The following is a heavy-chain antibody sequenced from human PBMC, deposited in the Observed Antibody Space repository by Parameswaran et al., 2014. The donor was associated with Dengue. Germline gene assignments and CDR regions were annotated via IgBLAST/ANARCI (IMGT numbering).Heavy chain of an antibody. J-gene: IGHJ1*01. V-gene: IGHV1-18*01. Sequence: WVRQAPGQGLEWMGWISAYNGNTNYAQKLQGRVTMTTDTSTSTAYMELRSLRSDDTAVYYCARDRWRYYGSGSYYNAYAEYFQHWGQGTLVTVSS. CDR2: ISAYNGNT. D-gene: IGHD3-10*01. CDR3: ARDRWRYYGSGSYYNAYAEYFQH.